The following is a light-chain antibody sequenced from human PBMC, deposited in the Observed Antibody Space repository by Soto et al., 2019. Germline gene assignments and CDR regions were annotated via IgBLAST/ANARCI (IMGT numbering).Light chain of an antibody. CDR2: DTS. CDR1: QSVENY. J-gene: IGKJ4*01. V-gene: IGKV3-11*01. Sequence: EIVLTQSPATLSLSPGGRATLSCRASQSVENYLAWFQQKRGQAPRLLIYDTSNRAAGITDRFSGSGSGTDFTLTISSLEPEDFAVYYCHQRYIWPPLTCGGGTKVDIK. CDR3: HQRYIWPPLT.